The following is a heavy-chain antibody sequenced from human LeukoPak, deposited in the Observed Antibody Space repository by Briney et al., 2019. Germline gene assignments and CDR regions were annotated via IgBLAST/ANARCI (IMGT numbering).Heavy chain of an antibody. D-gene: IGHD2-2*01. CDR1: DSTFNSQG. J-gene: IGHJ3*02. CDR2: ISAYNGNT. CDR3: ARDSTLCRGTNCYQNDPFDI. V-gene: IGHV1-18*01. Sequence: ASVKVSCKAFDSTFNSQGFSWVRQAPGQGLEWMGWISAYNGNTLFARKLQDRVSMTTDTSTTTAYMELRSLTSDDTATYYCARDSTLCRGTNCYQNDPFDIWGQGTMVTVSS.